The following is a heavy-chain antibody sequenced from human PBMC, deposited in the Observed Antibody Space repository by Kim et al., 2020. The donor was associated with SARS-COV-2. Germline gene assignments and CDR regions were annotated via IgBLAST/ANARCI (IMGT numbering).Heavy chain of an antibody. Sequence: GGSLRLSCAASGFTFSNYGINWVRQAPGKGLEWVAVISYDGTNKYYADSVKGRFTISRDNSKNTLYLQMNSLRAEDTAVYYCAKCSGGSCYARDMDVWGQGTTVTVSS. CDR1: GFTFSNYG. CDR2: ISYDGTNK. CDR3: AKCSGGSCYARDMDV. J-gene: IGHJ6*02. D-gene: IGHD2-15*01. V-gene: IGHV3-30*18.